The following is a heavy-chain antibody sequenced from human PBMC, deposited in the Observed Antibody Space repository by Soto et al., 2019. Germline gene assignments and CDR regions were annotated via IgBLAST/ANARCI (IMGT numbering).Heavy chain of an antibody. Sequence: GGSLRLSCVASGFTFSSYSIVWVRQAPGKGLEWVSYIFATGTTIYYADSVKGRFTVSRDNAQNSVFLQLNSLRAEDTDVYYCARDKDWAFDYWGQGTLVTVS. V-gene: IGHV3-48*03. D-gene: IGHD3-9*01. CDR2: IFATGTTI. CDR3: ARDKDWAFDY. J-gene: IGHJ4*02. CDR1: GFTFSSYS.